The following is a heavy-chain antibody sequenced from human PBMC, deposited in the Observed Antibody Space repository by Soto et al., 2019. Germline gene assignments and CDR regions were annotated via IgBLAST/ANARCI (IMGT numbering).Heavy chain of an antibody. V-gene: IGHV3-30*18. CDR1: GFTFSSYG. J-gene: IGHJ4*02. D-gene: IGHD6-19*01. CDR3: AKVVDSSGWTYFDY. CDR2: ISYDGSNK. Sequence: GGSLRLSCAASGFTFSSYGMHWVRQAPGKGLEWVAVISYDGSNKYYADSVKGRFTISRDNSKNPRYLQMNSLRAEDTAVYYCAKVVDSSGWTYFDYWGQGTLVTVSS.